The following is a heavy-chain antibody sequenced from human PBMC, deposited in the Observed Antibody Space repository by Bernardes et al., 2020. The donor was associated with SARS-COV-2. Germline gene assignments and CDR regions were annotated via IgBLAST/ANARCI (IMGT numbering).Heavy chain of an antibody. CDR3: AHTGAAQRDYYYGMDV. CDR2: IYWDDDK. J-gene: IGHJ6*02. V-gene: IGHV2-5*02. Sequence: SGPTLVKPTQTLTLTCTFSGFSLSTSGVGVGWIRQPPGKALEWLALIYWDDDKRYSPSLKSRLTITKDTSKNQVVLTMTNMDPVDTATYYCAHTGAAQRDYYYGMDVWGQGTTVTVSS. CDR1: GFSLSTSGVG. D-gene: IGHD1-26*01.